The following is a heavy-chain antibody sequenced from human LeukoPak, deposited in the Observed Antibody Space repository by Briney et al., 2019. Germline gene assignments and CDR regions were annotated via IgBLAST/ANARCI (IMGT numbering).Heavy chain of an antibody. CDR3: ARVHCSSTSCYLPDY. CDR1: GYSIRSGYY. CDR2: IYHSGST. D-gene: IGHD2-2*01. J-gene: IGHJ4*02. V-gene: IGHV4-38-2*01. Sequence: SETLSLACAVSGYSIRSGYYWGWIRQPPGKGLEWIGSIYHSGSTYYNPSLKSRVTISVDTSKNQFSLKLSSVTAADTAVCYCARVHCSSTSCYLPDYWGQGTLVTVSS.